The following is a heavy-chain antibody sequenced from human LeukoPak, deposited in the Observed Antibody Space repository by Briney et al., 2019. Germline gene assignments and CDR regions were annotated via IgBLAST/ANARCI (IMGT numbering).Heavy chain of an antibody. CDR2: MNPNSGNT. J-gene: IGHJ3*02. V-gene: IGHV1-8*01. CDR1: GYTFTSYD. D-gene: IGHD1-26*01. Sequence: ASVKVSCKASGYTFTSYDINWVRQATGQGLEWMGWMNPNSGNTGYAQKFRGRLTMTRSTSISTAYMELSSLRSEDTAVYYCARVGVVGATFAFDIWGQGTMVTVSS. CDR3: ARVGVVGATFAFDI.